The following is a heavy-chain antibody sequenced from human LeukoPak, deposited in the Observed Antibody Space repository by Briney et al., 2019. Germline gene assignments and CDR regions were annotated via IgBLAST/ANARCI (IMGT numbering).Heavy chain of an antibody. V-gene: IGHV3-21*01. J-gene: IGHJ4*02. CDR1: GFTFSIYS. CDR2: ITGTSTYI. Sequence: GGSLRLSCAASGFTFSIYSMTWVREAPGQGLEWVSSITGTSTYIYYADSVKGRFTISRDNAKNSLYLQMNSLRAEDTAVYYCARVGIVGATTGFDYWGQGTLVTVSS. CDR3: ARVGIVGATTGFDY. D-gene: IGHD1-26*01.